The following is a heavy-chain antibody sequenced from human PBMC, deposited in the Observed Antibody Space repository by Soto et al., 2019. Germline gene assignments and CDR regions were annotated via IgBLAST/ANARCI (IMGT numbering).Heavy chain of an antibody. V-gene: IGHV3-30*18. CDR3: AKEGPIAN. J-gene: IGHJ4*02. CDR1: GFTFSSYG. CDR2: ISYDGSNK. D-gene: IGHD3-16*02. Sequence: GGSLRLSCAASGFTFSSYGMHWVRQAPGKGLEWVAVISYDGSNKYYADSVKGRFTISRDNSKNTLYLQMNSLRAEDTAVYYCAKEGPIANWGQGTLVTVSS.